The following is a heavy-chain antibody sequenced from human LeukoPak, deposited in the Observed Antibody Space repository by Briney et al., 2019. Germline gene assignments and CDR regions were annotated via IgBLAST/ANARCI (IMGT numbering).Heavy chain of an antibody. CDR1: GFTVSSNY. V-gene: IGHV3-53*05. CDR3: ARPLGSDAFDI. J-gene: IGHJ3*02. D-gene: IGHD1-26*01. Sequence: PGGSLRLSCAASGFTVSSNYMSWVRQAPGKGLEWVSVIYSGGSTYYADSVKGRFTISRDNSKNTLYLQMNSLRAEDTAVYYCARPLGSDAFDIWGQGTMVTVSS. CDR2: IYSGGST.